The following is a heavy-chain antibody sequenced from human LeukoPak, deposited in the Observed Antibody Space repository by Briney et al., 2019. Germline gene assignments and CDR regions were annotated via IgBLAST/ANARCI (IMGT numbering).Heavy chain of an antibody. V-gene: IGHV4-30-2*01. CDR1: GGSISSGGYY. D-gene: IGHD1-26*01. CDR3: ARGQIAISGSYAY. J-gene: IGHJ4*02. CDR2: INHSGST. Sequence: SQTLSLTSTVSGGSISSGGYYWSWIRQPPGKGLDWIGEINHSGSTNYNPSLKSRVTISVDTSKNQFSLKLSSVTAADTAVYYCARGQIAISGSYAYWGQGTLVTVSS.